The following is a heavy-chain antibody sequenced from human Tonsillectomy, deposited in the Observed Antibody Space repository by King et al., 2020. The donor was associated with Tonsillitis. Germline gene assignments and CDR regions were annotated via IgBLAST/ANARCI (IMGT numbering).Heavy chain of an antibody. CDR3: TRDYDYGSGRGT. Sequence: VQLVESGGGLVKPGGSLRLSCAASGFTFSNAWMSWVRQAPGKGLEWVGRIKTKTDGGTIDYAAPVKGRFTISRDDSKNTVYLQMNSLKTEDTAVYYCTRDYDYGSGRGTWGQGTLVTVSS. D-gene: IGHD3-10*01. J-gene: IGHJ5*02. CDR1: GFTFSNAW. V-gene: IGHV3-15*01. CDR2: IKTKTDGGTI.